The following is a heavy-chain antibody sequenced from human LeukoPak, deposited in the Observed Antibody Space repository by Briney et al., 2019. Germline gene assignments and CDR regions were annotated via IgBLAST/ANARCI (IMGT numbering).Heavy chain of an antibody. Sequence: GGSLRLSCAVSGFTFSSYGMSWVRQAPGKGLEWVSAISGSGGSTYYADSVKGRFTISRDNSKNTLYLQMNSLRAEDTAVYYCAKDHEYGPNPYYGSGRATDYWGQGTLVTVSS. D-gene: IGHD3-10*01. CDR3: AKDHEYGPNPYYGSGRATDY. CDR1: GFTFSSYG. V-gene: IGHV3-23*01. J-gene: IGHJ4*02. CDR2: ISGSGGST.